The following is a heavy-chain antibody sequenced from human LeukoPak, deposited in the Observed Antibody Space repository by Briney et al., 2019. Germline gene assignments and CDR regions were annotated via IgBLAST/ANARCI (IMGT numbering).Heavy chain of an antibody. CDR3: ARGIAAAVP. V-gene: IGHV3-64*01. CDR1: GFTFNNYA. Sequence: GGSLRLSCAASGFTFNNYAMHWVRQAPGKGLEYVSGISSNGVSAYYANSVKGRFTISRDNSKNTLYLQMASLTAEDMAVYYCARGIAAAVPWGQGTLVTVSS. D-gene: IGHD6-13*01. CDR2: ISSNGVSA. J-gene: IGHJ5*02.